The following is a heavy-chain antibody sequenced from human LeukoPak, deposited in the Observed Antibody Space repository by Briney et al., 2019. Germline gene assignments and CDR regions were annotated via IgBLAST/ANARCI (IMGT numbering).Heavy chain of an antibody. CDR2: ISNSGGST. CDR3: AKDDEGALADTGICDL. Sequence: GGSLRLSCAASGFTFSSYAMSWVRQAPGKGLEWVSTISNSGGSTRYADSVKGRFTISRDNSKNTLFLQMNILRAGDSAAYYCAKDDEGALADTGICDLWGQEILVSVSS. CDR1: GFTFSSYA. D-gene: IGHD6-19*01. V-gene: IGHV3-23*01. J-gene: IGHJ4*02.